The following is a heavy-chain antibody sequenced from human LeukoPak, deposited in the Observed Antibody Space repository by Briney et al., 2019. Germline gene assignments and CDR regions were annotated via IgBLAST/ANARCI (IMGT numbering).Heavy chain of an antibody. CDR1: GFTFSSYE. CDR3: ARNKKGGRYTYGHDY. V-gene: IGHV3-48*03. J-gene: IGHJ4*02. Sequence: GGSLRLSCAASGFTFSSYEMNWVRQAPGKGLEWLSYISSTGITIYYADSVRGRFTISRDNAKNSLYLQMNSLRAEDTAVYYCARNKKGGRYTYGHDYWGQGTLVTVSS. D-gene: IGHD5-18*01. CDR2: ISSTGITI.